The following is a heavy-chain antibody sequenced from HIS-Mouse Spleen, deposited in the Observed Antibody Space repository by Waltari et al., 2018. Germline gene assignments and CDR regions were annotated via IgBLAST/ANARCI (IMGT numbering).Heavy chain of an antibody. CDR2: IYYSGST. D-gene: IGHD4-17*01. CDR1: GGSISSSSYY. CDR3: ARDYGDNWFDP. J-gene: IGHJ5*02. Sequence: QLQLQESGPGLVKPSETLSLTCTVSGGSISSSSYYWGWIRQPPGKGLGWIGSIYYSGSTDYNPSLKSRVTIAVDTSKNQFSLKLSSVTAADTAVYYCARDYGDNWFDPWGQGTLVTVSS. V-gene: IGHV4-39*07.